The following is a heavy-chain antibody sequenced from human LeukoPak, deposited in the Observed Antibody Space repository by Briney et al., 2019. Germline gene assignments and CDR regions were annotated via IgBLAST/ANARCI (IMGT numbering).Heavy chain of an antibody. CDR2: IIPIFGTA. D-gene: IGHD6-19*01. CDR3: ARGLSSGWYLAGYYFDY. Sequence: ASVKVSCKASGGSFSRYAVRWVRQAPGQWLELMGGIIPIFGTANYAQKFQGRVTITADESTSTAYMELSSLRSEDTAVYYCARGLSSGWYLAGYYFDYWGQGTLVTVSS. J-gene: IGHJ4*02. CDR1: GGSFSRYA. V-gene: IGHV1-69*13.